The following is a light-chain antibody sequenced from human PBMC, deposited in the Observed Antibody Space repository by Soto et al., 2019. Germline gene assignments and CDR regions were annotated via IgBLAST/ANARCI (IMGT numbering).Light chain of an antibody. V-gene: IGKV3-15*01. J-gene: IGKJ2*01. CDR3: QHYNNWPFT. Sequence: EIVMTQSPATLSVSPGERATLSCRASQSVSSNLAWYQQKPGQAPRLLIYSASTRATGIPARFSGSGSRTEFTLTISSLQSEDFAVYYCQHYNNWPFTFGQGTKLEIK. CDR1: QSVSSN. CDR2: SAS.